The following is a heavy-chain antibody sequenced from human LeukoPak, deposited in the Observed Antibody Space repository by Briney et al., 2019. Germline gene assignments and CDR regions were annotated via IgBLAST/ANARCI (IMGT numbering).Heavy chain of an antibody. CDR3: ARRAYCGGDCYVDY. J-gene: IGHJ4*02. CDR2: IYPGDSDT. V-gene: IGHV5-51*01. D-gene: IGHD2-21*02. CDR1: GYSFSNFW. Sequence: PGESLKISCKGSGYSFSNFWIAWVRQMPGKGLEWMGIIYPGDSDTRYSPSFEGQVTISADKSISTAYLQWSSLKASDTAMYYCARRAYCGGDCYVDYWGQGTLVTVSS.